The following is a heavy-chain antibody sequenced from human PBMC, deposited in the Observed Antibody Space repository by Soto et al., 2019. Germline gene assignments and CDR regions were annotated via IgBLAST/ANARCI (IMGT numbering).Heavy chain of an antibody. Sequence: GASVKVSCKASGYTFTSYGISWVRQAPGQGLEWMGWISAYNGNTNYAQKPQGRVTMTTDTSTSTAYMELRSLRSDDTAVYYCARDLSYSTIIIVILGNYYYGMDVWGQGTTVTVSS. V-gene: IGHV1-18*04. J-gene: IGHJ6*02. CDR3: ARDLSYSTIIIVILGNYYYGMDV. D-gene: IGHD3-22*01. CDR1: GYTFTSYG. CDR2: ISAYNGNT.